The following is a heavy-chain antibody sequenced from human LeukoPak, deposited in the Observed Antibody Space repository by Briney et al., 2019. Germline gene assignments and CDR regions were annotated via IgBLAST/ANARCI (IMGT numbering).Heavy chain of an antibody. CDR3: ARELYGGIVY. Sequence: SETLSLTCTVSGGSISSGTYHWGWIRQPPGKGLEWIGSMDYSGNTYYNPSLKSRVTISVDTSKNQFSLKLSSVTAADTAVYYCARELYGGIVYWGQGTLVTVSS. CDR2: MDYSGNT. V-gene: IGHV4-39*07. D-gene: IGHD4-23*01. CDR1: GGSISSGTYH. J-gene: IGHJ4*02.